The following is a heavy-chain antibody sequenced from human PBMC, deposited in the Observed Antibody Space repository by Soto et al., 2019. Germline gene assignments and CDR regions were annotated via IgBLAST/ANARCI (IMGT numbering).Heavy chain of an antibody. V-gene: IGHV4-31*03. CDR2: IYYSGST. Sequence: SETLSLTCTVSGGSISSGGYYWSWIRQHPGKGLEWIGYIYYSGSTYYNPSLKSRVTISVDTSKNQFSLKLSSVTAADTAVYYCARRDSSGFDYWGQGTLVTVSS. J-gene: IGHJ4*02. CDR1: GGSISSGGYY. D-gene: IGHD6-19*01. CDR3: ARRDSSGFDY.